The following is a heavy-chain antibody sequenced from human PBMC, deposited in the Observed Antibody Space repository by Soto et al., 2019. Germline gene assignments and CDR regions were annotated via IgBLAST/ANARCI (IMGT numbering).Heavy chain of an antibody. Sequence: ASVKVSCKASGYTFTSYAMHWVRQAPGQRLEWMGWINAGNGNTKYSQKLQGRVTMTTDTSTSTAYMELRSLRSDDTAVYYCGRAWGNYGWGIYDGSDPWGQETRVPVPS. V-gene: IGHV1-3*01. CDR2: INAGNGNT. D-gene: IGHD3-10*01. J-gene: IGHJ5*02. CDR1: GYTFTSYA. CDR3: GRAWGNYGWGIYDGSDP.